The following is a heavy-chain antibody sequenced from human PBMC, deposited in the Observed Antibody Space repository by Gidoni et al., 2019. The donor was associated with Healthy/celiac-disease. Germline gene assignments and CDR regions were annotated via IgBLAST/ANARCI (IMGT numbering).Heavy chain of an antibody. CDR1: GGSFCGYY. J-gene: IGHJ6*02. Sequence: QVQLQQWGAGLLKPSETLSLTCAVYGGSFCGYYWSWIRQPPGKGLEWIGEINHSGSTNYNPSLKSRVIISVDTSKNQFSLKLSSVTAADTAVYYCARAMKGGKITMVRGAPTYGMDVWGQGTTVTVSS. D-gene: IGHD3-10*01. CDR3: ARAMKGGKITMVRGAPTYGMDV. CDR2: INHSGST. V-gene: IGHV4-34*01.